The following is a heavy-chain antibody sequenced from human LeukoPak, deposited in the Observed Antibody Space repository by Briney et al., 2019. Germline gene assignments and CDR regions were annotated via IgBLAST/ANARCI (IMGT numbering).Heavy chain of an antibody. J-gene: IGHJ4*02. V-gene: IGHV3-23*01. CDR2: ISGTDGST. Sequence: GALRLSCAASGFTFTSYSMNWVRQAPGRGLEWVSTISGTDGSTYYADSVEGRFTISRDNSKNTLYLQMNSLRAEDTAVYYCAKGAVGRWVPFDYWGQGTLVTVSS. CDR3: AKGAVGRWVPFDY. CDR1: GFTFTSYS. D-gene: IGHD4-23*01.